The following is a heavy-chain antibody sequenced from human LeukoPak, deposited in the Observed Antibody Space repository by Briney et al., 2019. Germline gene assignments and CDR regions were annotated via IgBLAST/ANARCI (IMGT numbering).Heavy chain of an antibody. CDR2: IIPIFGTA. V-gene: IGHV1-69*13. CDR3: ARPKRRRNYGGGSPYYFDY. D-gene: IGHD1-7*01. J-gene: IGHJ4*02. Sequence: SVKVSCKASGGTFSSYAISWVRQAPGQGLEWMGGIIPIFGTANYAQKFQGRVTITADESTSTAYMELSSLRSEDTAVYYCARPKRRRNYGGGSPYYFDYWGQGTLVTVSS. CDR1: GGTFSSYA.